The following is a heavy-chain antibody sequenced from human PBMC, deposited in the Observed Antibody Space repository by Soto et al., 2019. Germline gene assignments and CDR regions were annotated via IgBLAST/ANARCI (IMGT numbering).Heavy chain of an antibody. V-gene: IGHV1-69*13. D-gene: IGHD2-2*01. CDR3: AGEKGYCSSTSCYHNWFDP. CDR2: IIPIFGTA. J-gene: IGHJ5*02. Sequence: SVKVSCKASGCTFSSYAISWVRQAPGQGLEWMGGIIPIFGTANYAQKFQGRVTITADESTSTAYMELSSLRSEDTAVYYCAGEKGYCSSTSCYHNWFDPWGQGTLVTVSS. CDR1: GCTFSSYA.